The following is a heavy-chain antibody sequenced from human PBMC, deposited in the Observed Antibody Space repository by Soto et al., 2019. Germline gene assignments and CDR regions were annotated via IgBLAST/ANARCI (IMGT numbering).Heavy chain of an antibody. CDR2: IYPGDSDT. V-gene: IGHV5-51*01. CDR3: ARLFGPQGILYYYYGMDV. D-gene: IGHD3-16*01. CDR1: GYSFTSYW. Sequence: GESLKISCKGSGYSFTSYWIGWVRQMPGKGLEWMGIIYPGDSDTRYSPAFQGQVTISADRSISTAYLQWSSLKASDTAMCYCARLFGPQGILYYYYGMDVWGQGTTVTVSS. J-gene: IGHJ6*02.